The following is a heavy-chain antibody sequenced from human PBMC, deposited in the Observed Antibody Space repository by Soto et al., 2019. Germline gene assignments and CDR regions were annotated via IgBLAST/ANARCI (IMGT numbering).Heavy chain of an antibody. Sequence: EVQLLESGGALVQPGGSLRLSCAASGFTFSNYAMSWLRQPPGKGLEWVSAISGSGDRTYYADSVKGRFTISRDNSKNTLYLQMNSPRAEDSAVYFCVKERSGHSYADSWGQGTLVTVSS. CDR1: GFTFSNYA. J-gene: IGHJ4*02. CDR2: ISGSGDRT. CDR3: VKERSGHSYADS. D-gene: IGHD5-18*01. V-gene: IGHV3-23*01.